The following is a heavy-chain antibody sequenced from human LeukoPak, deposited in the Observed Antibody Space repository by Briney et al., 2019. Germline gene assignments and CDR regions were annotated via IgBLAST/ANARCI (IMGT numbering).Heavy chain of an antibody. CDR3: ARVGTNEDAFDI. CDR2: IYYSGST. D-gene: IGHD4/OR15-4a*01. J-gene: IGHJ3*02. V-gene: IGHV4-59*01. CDR1: GGSINSYY. Sequence: SETLSLTCTVSGGSINSYYWSWIRQPPGKGLEWIGYIYYSGSTNYNPSLKSRVTISVDTSKNQFSLKLSSVTAADTAVYYCARVGTNEDAFDIWGQGTMVTVSS.